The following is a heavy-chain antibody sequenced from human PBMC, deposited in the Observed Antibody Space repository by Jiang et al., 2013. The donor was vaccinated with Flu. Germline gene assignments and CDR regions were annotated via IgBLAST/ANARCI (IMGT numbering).Heavy chain of an antibody. CDR2: IRNSGGNT. CDR1: GFTFNSSA. D-gene: IGHD2-15*01. Sequence: VQLVESGGGLVQPGGSLRLSCSASGFTFNSSAMTWVRQAPGKGLEWVAAIRNSGGNTFYADSVQGRFTISRDNSKNTVYLQMKSLRVDDTAVFYCAKVSESGPYYFDYWGQGTLVTVSS. V-gene: IGHV3-23*04. CDR3: AKVSESGPYYFDY. J-gene: IGHJ4*02.